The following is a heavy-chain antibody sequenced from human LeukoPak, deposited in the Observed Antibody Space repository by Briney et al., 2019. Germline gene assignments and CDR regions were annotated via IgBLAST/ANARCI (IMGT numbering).Heavy chain of an antibody. V-gene: IGHV3-7*01. CDR2: IKQDGSQE. Sequence: GGSLRLSCAASGFTFSSYSMNWVRQAPGKGLEWVAHIKQDGSQEYYVDSVRGRFTISRDNAKNSLNLQMNYLRSDDTAVYYCVRGVPYPSWSGPHYSDDWGQGILVTVSS. CDR3: VRGVPYPSWSGPHYSDD. CDR1: GFTFSSYS. J-gene: IGHJ4*02. D-gene: IGHD3-3*01.